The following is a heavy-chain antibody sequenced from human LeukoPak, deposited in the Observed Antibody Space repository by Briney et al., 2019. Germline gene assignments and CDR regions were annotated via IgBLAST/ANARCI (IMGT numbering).Heavy chain of an antibody. J-gene: IGHJ4*02. D-gene: IGHD5-12*01. CDR3: VRGPLGYSGHFDS. CDR1: GFTFTTES. CDR2: ISGGSISL. V-gene: IGHV3-21*01. Sequence: PGGSLRLSCAASGFTFTTESMNWVRQAPGKGLEWVASISGGSISLDYADSAKGRFTISRDNARKSLFLQMDSLRAEDTATYYCVRGPLGYSGHFDSWGQGTPVTVSS.